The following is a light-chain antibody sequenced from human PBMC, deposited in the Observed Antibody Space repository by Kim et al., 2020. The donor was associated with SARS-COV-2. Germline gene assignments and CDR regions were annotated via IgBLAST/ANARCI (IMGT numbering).Light chain of an antibody. V-gene: IGKV3-11*01. J-gene: IGKJ4*01. CDR1: QSVNTF. CDR3: QQRNNWLT. Sequence: SLSPGESATLSCRASQSVNTFVAWYRQKPGQAPRLLIFDASNRATGIPARFSGSGSGTDFTLTISSLEPEDFAVYYCQQRNNWLTFGGGTTVEIK. CDR2: DAS.